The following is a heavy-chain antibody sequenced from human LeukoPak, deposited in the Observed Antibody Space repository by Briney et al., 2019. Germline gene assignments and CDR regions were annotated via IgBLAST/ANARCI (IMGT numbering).Heavy chain of an antibody. Sequence: ASVKVSCKASGYTFTSYGISWVRQAPGQGLEWMGWISAYNGNTNYAQKLQGRVTMTTDTSTSTAYMELRSLRSDDTAVYYCARDSGTYDSSDNWFDPWGQGTLVTVSS. CDR2: ISAYNGNT. CDR3: ARDSGTYDSSDNWFDP. CDR1: GYTFTSYG. V-gene: IGHV1-18*01. D-gene: IGHD3-22*01. J-gene: IGHJ5*02.